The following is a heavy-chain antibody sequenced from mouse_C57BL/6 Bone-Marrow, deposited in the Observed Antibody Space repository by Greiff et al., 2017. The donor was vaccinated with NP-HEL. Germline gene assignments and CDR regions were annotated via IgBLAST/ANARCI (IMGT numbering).Heavy chain of an antibody. CDR2: IWSGGST. V-gene: IGHV2-2*01. J-gene: IGHJ2*01. Sequence: QVQLKESGPGLVQPSQSLSITCTVSGFSLTSYGVHWVRQSPGKGLEWLGVIWSGGSTDYNAAFISRLSISKDNSKSQVFFKMNSLQADDTAIYYCARNSVVATRPYYFDYWGQGTTLTVSS. CDR3: ARNSVVATRPYYFDY. D-gene: IGHD1-1*01. CDR1: GFSLTSYG.